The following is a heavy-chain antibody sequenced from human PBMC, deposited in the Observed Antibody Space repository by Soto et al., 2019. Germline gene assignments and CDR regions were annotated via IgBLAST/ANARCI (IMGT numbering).Heavy chain of an antibody. V-gene: IGHV4-4*02. J-gene: IGHJ4*02. CDR3: ARGPPIVGNTTPLDS. CDR1: GGSITNSNW. CDR2: IYHAGST. D-gene: IGHD1-26*01. Sequence: QVQLQESGPRLVKPSGTLSLTCTVSGGSITNSNWWSWVRLPPAKGLEWIGDIYHAGSTKYNPSLERRVTTTVDTSNNQFALTLTSVTAADTAVYFCARGPPIVGNTTPLDSWGQGTLVTVS.